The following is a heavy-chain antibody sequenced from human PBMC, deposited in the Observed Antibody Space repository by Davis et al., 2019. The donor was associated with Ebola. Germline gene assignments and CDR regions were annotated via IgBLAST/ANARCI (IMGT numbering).Heavy chain of an antibody. J-gene: IGHJ6*04. D-gene: IGHD3-10*01. V-gene: IGHV3-33*01. Sequence: PGGSLRLSCAASGFNFSSYGMHWVRLAPGKGLEWAAVIWVDGSKKYYADSVKGRFTISRDNSKKTLFLQMNSLRVEDSAVYYCARPIYDSGTYYGETSYYYGMDVWGKGTTVTVSS. CDR2: IWVDGSKK. CDR1: GFNFSSYG. CDR3: ARPIYDSGTYYGETSYYYGMDV.